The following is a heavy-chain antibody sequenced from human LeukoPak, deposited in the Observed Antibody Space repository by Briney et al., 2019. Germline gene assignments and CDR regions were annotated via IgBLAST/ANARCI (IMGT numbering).Heavy chain of an antibody. CDR1: GFSFSDYT. Sequence: PGRSLRLSCAASGFSFSDYTMHWVRQSPGKGLEWLAVISYNGTHTSYAASVKGRFTISRDNSRNTVYLEMDSLRTEDAAVYHCATNMVGATPWVYFYYMDVWGKGTAVIVSS. CDR2: ISYNGTHT. J-gene: IGHJ6*03. CDR3: ATNMVGATPWVYFYYMDV. D-gene: IGHD1-26*01. V-gene: IGHV3-30*03.